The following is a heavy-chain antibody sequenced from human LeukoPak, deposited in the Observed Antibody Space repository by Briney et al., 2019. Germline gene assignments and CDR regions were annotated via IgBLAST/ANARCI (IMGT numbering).Heavy chain of an antibody. CDR3: ATVIDYVWGSYRRPHPSYYFDY. Sequence: SQTLSLTCTVSGGSISSGGYYWSWIRQHPGKGLEWIGYIYYSGSTYYNPSLKSRVTISVDTSKNQFSLKLSSVTAADTAVYYSATVIDYVWGSYRRPHPSYYFDYWGQGTLVTVSS. CDR2: IYYSGST. V-gene: IGHV4-31*03. D-gene: IGHD3-16*02. CDR1: GGSISSGGYY. J-gene: IGHJ4*02.